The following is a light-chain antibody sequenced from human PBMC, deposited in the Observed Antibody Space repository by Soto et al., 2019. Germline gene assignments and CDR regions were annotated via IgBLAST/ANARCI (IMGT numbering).Light chain of an antibody. Sequence: EIVLTQSPGTLFLSRGERATLSCRASQSVSNYLAWYQQKPGQAPRLLIYGASRRATVIPDRFSGSGSGTDFTLTISRLEPEDFAVYYSQQYGGSPQTFGQGTNVEIK. CDR3: QQYGGSPQT. CDR1: QSVSNY. V-gene: IGKV3-20*01. J-gene: IGKJ1*01. CDR2: GAS.